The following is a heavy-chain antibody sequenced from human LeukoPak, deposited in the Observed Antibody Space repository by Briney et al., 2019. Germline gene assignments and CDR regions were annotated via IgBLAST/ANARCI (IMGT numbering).Heavy chain of an antibody. V-gene: IGHV1-18*01. Sequence: GASVKVSCKASGYTFTSYGISWVRQAPGQGLEWMGWISAYNGNTNYAQKLQGRVTMTTDTSTSTAYMELRSLRSDDTAVYYCASSLSYGYLRSHNYGMDVWGQGTTVTVSS. CDR1: GYTFTSYG. D-gene: IGHD5-18*01. CDR3: ASSLSYGYLRSHNYGMDV. CDR2: ISAYNGNT. J-gene: IGHJ6*02.